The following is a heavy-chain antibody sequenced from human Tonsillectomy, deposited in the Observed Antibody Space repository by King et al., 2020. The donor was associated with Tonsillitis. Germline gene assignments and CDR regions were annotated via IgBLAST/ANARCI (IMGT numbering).Heavy chain of an antibody. Sequence: VQLVESGGGVVQPGRSLRLSCAASGFTFSSYAMHWDRQAPGKGLEWVAVISYDGSNKYYADSVKGRFTISRDNSKNTLYLQMNSLRAEDTAVYYCARDLNNGYNSRFFDYWGQGTLVTVSS. D-gene: IGHD5-24*01. J-gene: IGHJ4*02. CDR1: GFTFSSYA. V-gene: IGHV3-30*04. CDR2: ISYDGSNK. CDR3: ARDLNNGYNSRFFDY.